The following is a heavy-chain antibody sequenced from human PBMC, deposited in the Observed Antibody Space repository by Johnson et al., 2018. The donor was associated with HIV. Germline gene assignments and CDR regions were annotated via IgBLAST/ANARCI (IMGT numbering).Heavy chain of an antibody. CDR2: ISYDGSNK. D-gene: IGHD3-16*01. CDR3: AKDKGGWADDAFDI. J-gene: IGHJ3*02. V-gene: IGHV3-30*18. CDR1: GFTFDDYG. Sequence: QVQLVESGGGVVRPGGSLRLSCAASGFTFDDYGMSWVRQAPGKGLEWVATISYDGSNKYYADSVKGRFTISRDNSKNTLYLQMNSLRAEDTAVYYCAKDKGGWADDAFDIWGQWTLATVSS.